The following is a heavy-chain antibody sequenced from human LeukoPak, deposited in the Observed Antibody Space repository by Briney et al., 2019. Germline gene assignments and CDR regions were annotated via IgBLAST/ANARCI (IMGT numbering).Heavy chain of an antibody. D-gene: IGHD3-22*01. CDR2: ISGSGGNT. V-gene: IGHV3-23*01. CDR3: AKRGVVIRVILVGFHKEAYYFDS. CDR1: GITLSNYG. J-gene: IGHJ4*02. Sequence: GGSLGLSCAVSGITLSNYGMSWVRQAPGKGLEWVSGISGSGGNTYYADSVKGRFTISRDNSKNTLYLQMNSPRAEDTAVYFCAKRGVVIRVILVGFHKEAYYFDSWGQGALVTVSS.